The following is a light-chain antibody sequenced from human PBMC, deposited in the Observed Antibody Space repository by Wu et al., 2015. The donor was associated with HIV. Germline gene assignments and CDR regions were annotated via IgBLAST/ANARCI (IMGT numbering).Light chain of an antibody. CDR1: QGISSY. V-gene: IGKV1-9*01. Sequence: DIQLTQSPSFLSASVGHRVTITCRAGQGISSYLAWYQQKPGKAPKLLIYAASTLQRGVSSRFSGSGSGTEFTLTISSLQPEDFATYYCQQLNSYPITFGQGTRLEIK. CDR3: QQLNSYPIT. J-gene: IGKJ5*01. CDR2: AAS.